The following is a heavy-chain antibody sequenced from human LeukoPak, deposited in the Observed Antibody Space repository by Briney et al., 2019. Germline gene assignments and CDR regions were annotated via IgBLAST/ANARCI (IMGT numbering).Heavy chain of an antibody. J-gene: IGHJ5*02. Sequence: GASVKVSCKASGYTFTGYYMHWVRQAPGQGLEWMGWINPNSGGTNYAQKFQGRVTMTRDTSISTAYMELSRLRSDDTAVYYCARDSGYCSNTSCYVWFDPWGQGTLVTVSS. D-gene: IGHD2-2*01. CDR3: ARDSGYCSNTSCYVWFDP. V-gene: IGHV1-2*02. CDR1: GYTFTGYY. CDR2: INPNSGGT.